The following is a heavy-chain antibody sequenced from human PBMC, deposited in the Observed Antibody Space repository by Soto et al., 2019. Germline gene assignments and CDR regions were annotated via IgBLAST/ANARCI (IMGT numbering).Heavy chain of an antibody. Sequence: SLQVSRTPSGYTLTRYYMYWVGQAHVQVREWMGGIIPIFGTANYAQKFQGRVTITADKSTSTAYMELSSLRSEDTAVYYCARPLSEWVLPKEANAFDIWRQGKMVTGSS. CDR1: GYTLTRYY. CDR3: ARPLSEWVLPKEANAFDI. V-gene: IGHV1-69*06. J-gene: IGHJ3*02. CDR2: IIPIFGTA. D-gene: IGHD3-22*01.